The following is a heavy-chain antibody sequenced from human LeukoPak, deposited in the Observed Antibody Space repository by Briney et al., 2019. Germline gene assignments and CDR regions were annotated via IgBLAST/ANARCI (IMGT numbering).Heavy chain of an antibody. CDR2: IYYSGST. Sequence: PSETLSLTCTVSGGSISSSSRYWGWIRRPPGKGLEWIGSIYYSGSTDYNPSLKSRVTISVDTSRNQFSLKLSSVTAADTAVYHCASMTTVTSNSNYYYGMDVWGRGTTVTVSS. D-gene: IGHD4-17*01. CDR3: ASMTTVTSNSNYYYGMDV. V-gene: IGHV4-39*01. CDR1: GGSISSSSRY. J-gene: IGHJ6*02.